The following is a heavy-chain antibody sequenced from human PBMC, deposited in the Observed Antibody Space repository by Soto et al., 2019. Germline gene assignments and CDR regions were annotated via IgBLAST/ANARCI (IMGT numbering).Heavy chain of an antibody. CDR1: GFTFSSYW. D-gene: IGHD3-3*01. J-gene: IGHJ4*02. CDR2: IKQDGSEK. Sequence: GGSLRLSCAASGFTFSSYWMSWVRQAPGKGLEWVANIKQDGSEKYYVDSVKGRFTISRDNAKNSLYLQMNSLRAEDTAVYYCARDQRGIFGVVIIAHFDYWGQGTLVTVSS. CDR3: ARDQRGIFGVVIIAHFDY. V-gene: IGHV3-7*01.